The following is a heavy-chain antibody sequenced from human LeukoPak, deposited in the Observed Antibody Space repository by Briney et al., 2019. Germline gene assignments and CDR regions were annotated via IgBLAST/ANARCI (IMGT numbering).Heavy chain of an antibody. D-gene: IGHD3-22*01. Sequence: GESLKISCKASGYSFTSYWIGWVRQMPGKGLEWMGIIYPGDSDTRYSPSFQGQVTISADKSISTAYLQWSSLKASDTAMYYCARQAVSGYPYNWFDPWGQGTLVTVSS. CDR1: GYSFTSYW. CDR3: ARQAVSGYPYNWFDP. CDR2: IYPGDSDT. V-gene: IGHV5-51*01. J-gene: IGHJ5*02.